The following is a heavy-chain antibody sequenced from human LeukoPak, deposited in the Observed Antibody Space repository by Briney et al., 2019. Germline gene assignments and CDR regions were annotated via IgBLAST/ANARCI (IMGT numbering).Heavy chain of an antibody. CDR3: ARWYYYESRGYLDY. V-gene: IGHV3-23*01. Sequence: SGGSLRLSCVASGFTFSSYALNWVRQTPGKGLEWVSTISGSGASTYYADAVRGRFTISRDNFKSTLYLQMNSLRAEDTAVYYCARWYYYESRGYLDYWGQGTLVTVSS. D-gene: IGHD3-22*01. CDR2: ISGSGAST. J-gene: IGHJ4*02. CDR1: GFTFSSYA.